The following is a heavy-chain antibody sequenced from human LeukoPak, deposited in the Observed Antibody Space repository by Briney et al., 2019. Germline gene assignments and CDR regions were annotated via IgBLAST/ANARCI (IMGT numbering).Heavy chain of an antibody. CDR3: ARGRWAPNMGYYFDY. CDR2: ISVYNGNT. J-gene: IGHJ4*02. D-gene: IGHD5-24*01. Sequence: ASVKVSCKASGYTFTSYGVSWVRQAPGQGLEWMGWISVYNGNTNYAQKVQGRVTMTTDTSTSTAYMELRSLRSDDTAVYYCARGRWAPNMGYYFDYWGQGTLVTVSS. V-gene: IGHV1-18*01. CDR1: GYTFTSYG.